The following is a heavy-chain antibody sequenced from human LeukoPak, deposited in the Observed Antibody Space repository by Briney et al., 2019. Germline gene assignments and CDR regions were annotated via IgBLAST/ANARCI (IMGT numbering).Heavy chain of an antibody. Sequence: GASVKVSCKATGYTFTSYYMHWVRQAPGQGLEWMGIINPSGGSTSYAQNFQGRVTMTRDTSTSTAYMELSSLRSEDTAVYYCASADYGDYVMANGMDVWGQGTTVTVSS. CDR3: ASADYGDYVMANGMDV. D-gene: IGHD4-17*01. CDR1: GYTFTSYY. V-gene: IGHV1-46*01. CDR2: INPSGGST. J-gene: IGHJ6*02.